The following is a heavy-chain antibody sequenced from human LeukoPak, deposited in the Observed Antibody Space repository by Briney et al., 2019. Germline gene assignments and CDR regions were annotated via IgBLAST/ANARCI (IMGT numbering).Heavy chain of an antibody. CDR2: IHYSGSA. CDR3: ARGILSGYYFDS. D-gene: IGHD2-15*01. J-gene: IGHJ4*02. V-gene: IGHV4-34*01. Sequence: SETLSLTCAVYGGSFSGYYWSWIRQSPGKGLEWIAEIHYSGSAGYNPSLKSRVTISGDPSKNQVSLRVTSVTAADTAEYYCARGILSGYYFDSWGQGSLVTVSS. CDR1: GGSFSGYY.